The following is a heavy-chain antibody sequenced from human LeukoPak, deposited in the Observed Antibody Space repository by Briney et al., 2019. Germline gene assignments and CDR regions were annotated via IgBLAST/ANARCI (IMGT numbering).Heavy chain of an antibody. CDR3: ARLPSGYHFDY. J-gene: IGHJ4*02. CDR1: GYSISSGYY. CDR2: IYYTGST. Sequence: SETLSLTCSVSGYSISSGYYWGWIRQPTGKELEWIGSIYYTGSTYYNPSLRSRVTISVDTSKNQFSLQLSSVTAADTAIYYCARLPSGYHFDYWGQGTLVTVSS. D-gene: IGHD6-25*01. V-gene: IGHV4-38-2*01.